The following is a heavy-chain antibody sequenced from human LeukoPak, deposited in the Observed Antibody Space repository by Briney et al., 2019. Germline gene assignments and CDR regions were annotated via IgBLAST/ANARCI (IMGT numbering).Heavy chain of an antibody. J-gene: IGHJ4*02. CDR2: IYHSGST. D-gene: IGHD3-22*01. CDR1: GGSISSGGYY. Sequence: SETLSLTCTVSGGSISSGGYYWSWIRQPPGKGLEWIGYIYHSGSTYYNPSLKSRVTISVDRSKNQFSLKLSSVTAADTAVYYCASDSSGTGTYFDYWGLGTLVTVSS. CDR3: ASDSSGTGTYFDY. V-gene: IGHV4-30-2*01.